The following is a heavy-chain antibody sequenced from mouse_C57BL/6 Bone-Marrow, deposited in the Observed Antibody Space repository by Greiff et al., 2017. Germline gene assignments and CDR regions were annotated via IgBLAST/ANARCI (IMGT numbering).Heavy chain of an antibody. J-gene: IGHJ2*01. D-gene: IGHD2-5*01. CDR3: ARTYYSNLDY. CDR1: GYAFTNYL. V-gene: IGHV1-54*01. Sequence: VQLQQSGAELVRPGTSVKVSCKASGYAFTNYLIEWVKQRPGQGLEWIGVINPGSGGTYYNEKVTGKATLTADKSSITAYMQLSSLTSEDSAGYFCARTYYSNLDYWGQGTTLTVAS. CDR2: INPGSGGT.